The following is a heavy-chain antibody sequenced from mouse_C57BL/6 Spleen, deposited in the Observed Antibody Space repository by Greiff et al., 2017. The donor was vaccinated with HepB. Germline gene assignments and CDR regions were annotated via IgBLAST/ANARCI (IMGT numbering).Heavy chain of an antibody. CDR3: AREVLRGAMDY. Sequence: EVKLVESEGGLVQPGRSMKLSCTASGFTFSDYYMAWVRQVPEKGLEWVANINYDGSSTYYLDSLKSRFIISRDNAKNILYLQMSSLKSEDTATYYCAREVLRGAMDYWGQGTSVTVSS. CDR1: GFTFSDYY. CDR2: INYDGSST. J-gene: IGHJ4*01. V-gene: IGHV5-16*01. D-gene: IGHD1-1*01.